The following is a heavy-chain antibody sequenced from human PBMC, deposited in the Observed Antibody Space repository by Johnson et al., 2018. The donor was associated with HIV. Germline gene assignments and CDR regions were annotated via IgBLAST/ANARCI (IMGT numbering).Heavy chain of an antibody. CDR3: ARPAIVVLPAGAFDF. D-gene: IGHD2-2*01. Sequence: QVQLVESGGGVVQPGRSLRLSCAASGFTFSNAWLNWVRQAPGKGLEWVAVISYDGYNNYYADSVKGRFTISRDNSKNTLYLQMNSLRAEDTAVYYCARPAIVVLPAGAFDFWGPGTTVTVSS. J-gene: IGHJ3*01. CDR1: GFTFSNAW. CDR2: ISYDGYNN. V-gene: IGHV3-30*03.